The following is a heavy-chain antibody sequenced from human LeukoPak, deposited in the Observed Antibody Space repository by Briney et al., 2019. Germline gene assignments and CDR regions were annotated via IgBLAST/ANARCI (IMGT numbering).Heavy chain of an antibody. D-gene: IGHD1-26*01. V-gene: IGHV1-46*01. Sequence: PGGSLRLSCAASGFTFTSYYMHWVRQAPGQGLEWMGIINPSGGSTSYAQKFQGRVTMTRDTSTSTVYMELSSLRSKDTAVYYCARSPKLNAFDIWGQGTMVTVSS. J-gene: IGHJ3*02. CDR1: GFTFTSYY. CDR3: ARSPKLNAFDI. CDR2: INPSGGST.